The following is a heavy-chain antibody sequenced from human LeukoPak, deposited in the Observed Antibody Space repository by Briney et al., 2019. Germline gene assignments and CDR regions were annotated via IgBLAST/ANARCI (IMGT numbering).Heavy chain of an antibody. D-gene: IGHD3-10*01. J-gene: IGHJ4*02. CDR2: ISYDGSNK. V-gene: IGHV3-30*03. CDR1: GFTFSIYG. CDR3: ARDSGGPFDY. Sequence: PGGSLRLSCAASGFTFSIYGMHCVRQAPGKGLEWVAVISYDGSNKYYADSVKGRFTISRDNSKNTLYLQMNSLRAEDTAVYYCARDSGGPFDYWGQGTLVTVSS.